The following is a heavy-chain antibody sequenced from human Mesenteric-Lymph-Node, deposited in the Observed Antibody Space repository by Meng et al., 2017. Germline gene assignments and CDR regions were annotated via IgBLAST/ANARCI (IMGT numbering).Heavy chain of an antibody. CDR1: GGSISSGGYS. V-gene: IGHV4-30-2*01. Sequence: LQGPGSGPVKPSQTLSLTCAFSGGSISSGGYSWSWIRQPPGKGLEWIGFIYHSGSPYYNPSLKSRVTISVDRSKNQFSLRLSSVTAADTAVYYCARVGAYCGGDCYHPRWGQGTLVTVSS. J-gene: IGHJ4*02. CDR2: IYHSGSP. D-gene: IGHD2-21*02. CDR3: ARVGAYCGGDCYHPR.